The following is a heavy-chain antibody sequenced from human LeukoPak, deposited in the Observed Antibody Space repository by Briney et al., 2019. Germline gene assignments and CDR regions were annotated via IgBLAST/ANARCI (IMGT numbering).Heavy chain of an antibody. Sequence: GGSLRLSCAASGFTFSSYGMHWVRQAPGKGLEWGAVIWYDGSNKYYADSVKGRFTISRDNSKNTLYLQMNSLRAEDTAVYYCARGFLDYGAWFDPWGQGTLVTVSS. CDR1: GFTFSSYG. CDR3: ARGFLDYGAWFDP. V-gene: IGHV3-33*01. D-gene: IGHD3-16*01. CDR2: IWYDGSNK. J-gene: IGHJ5*02.